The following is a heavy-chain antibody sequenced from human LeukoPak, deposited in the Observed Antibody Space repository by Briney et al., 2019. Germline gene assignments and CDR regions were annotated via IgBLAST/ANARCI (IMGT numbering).Heavy chain of an antibody. CDR1: GFTFSSYG. V-gene: IGHV3-30*18. CDR3: AKEKGSSGYYSTYQDY. J-gene: IGHJ4*02. D-gene: IGHD3-22*01. Sequence: GGALRPSCAAPGFTFSSYGMHWGRQAPGKGLGWVAVISYDGSNKYYADSVKGRFTISRDNSKNTLYLQMNSLRAEDTAVYYCAKEKGSSGYYSTYQDYWGQGTLVTVSS. CDR2: ISYDGSNK.